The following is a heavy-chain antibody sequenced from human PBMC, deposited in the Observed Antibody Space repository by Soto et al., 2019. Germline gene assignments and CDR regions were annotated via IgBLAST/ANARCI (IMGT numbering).Heavy chain of an antibody. CDR1: GGSISSVGYY. J-gene: IGHJ4*02. CDR3: ARETVGTIDR. Sequence: QVQLQESGPGLVKPSQTLSLTCTVSGGSISSVGYYWSWIRQHPGKGLEWIGYIYNSGSTHYNPSLKSRITMSVDTSMNQFSLKLSSVTVADPAVYFCARETVGTIDRWGQGTLVTVSS. CDR2: IYNSGST. V-gene: IGHV4-31*03. D-gene: IGHD5-12*01.